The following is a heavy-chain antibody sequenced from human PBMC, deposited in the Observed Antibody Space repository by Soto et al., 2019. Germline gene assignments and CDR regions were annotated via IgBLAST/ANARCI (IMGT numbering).Heavy chain of an antibody. CDR3: ARVAATPASIWFDP. Sequence: QVQLQESGPGLVKPSQTLSLTCTVSGCSISSGDYYWSWILQPPGAGLEWIGYIYYSGSTYYNPSLRSRVTISVDTSKNQFSLKLSSVTAADTPVYDCARVAATPASIWFDPCGQGTLVTVSS. CDR1: GCSISSGDYY. D-gene: IGHD2-15*01. CDR2: IYYSGST. J-gene: IGHJ5*02. V-gene: IGHV4-30-4*01.